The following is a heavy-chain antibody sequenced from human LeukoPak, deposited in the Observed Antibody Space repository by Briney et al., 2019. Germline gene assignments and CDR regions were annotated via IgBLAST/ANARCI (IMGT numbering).Heavy chain of an antibody. V-gene: IGHV4-59*08. J-gene: IGHJ4*02. Sequence: SETLSLTCTVSGGSISSYYWSWIRQPPGKGLEWIGYIYYSGSTNYNPSLKSRVTISVDTSKNQFSLKLSSVTAADTAVYYCARGGYSSSTNLFDYWGQGTLVTASS. CDR3: ARGGYSSSTNLFDY. CDR2: IYYSGST. D-gene: IGHD6-13*01. CDR1: GGSISSYY.